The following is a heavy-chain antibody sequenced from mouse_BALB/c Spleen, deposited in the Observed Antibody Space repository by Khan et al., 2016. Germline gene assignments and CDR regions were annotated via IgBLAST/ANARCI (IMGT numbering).Heavy chain of an antibody. CDR1: GYTFTTYT. V-gene: IGHV1S135*01. J-gene: IGHJ4*01. Sequence: VQLKQSGPELVKPGASVKVSCKASGYTFTTYTMHWVKQSHGKSLEWIGYIDPYNGNTTYNQKFKGKATLTVDKSSSTAYMHLNSLASDDSAVYYCASDLLWYAMDYWGQGTSVTVSA. CDR3: ASDLLWYAMDY. D-gene: IGHD2-1*01. CDR2: IDPYNGNT.